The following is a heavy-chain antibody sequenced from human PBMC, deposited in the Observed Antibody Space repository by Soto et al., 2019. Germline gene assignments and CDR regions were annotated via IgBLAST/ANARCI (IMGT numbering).Heavy chain of an antibody. CDR1: GFTFSSYG. V-gene: IGHV3-30*18. CDR3: AKDSNYDFCSGYYSNYYYYGMDV. D-gene: IGHD3-3*01. J-gene: IGHJ6*02. Sequence: GSLRLSCAASGFTFSSYGMHWVRQAPGKGLEWVAVISYDGSNKYYADSVKGRFTISRDNSKNTLYLQMNSLRAEDTAVYYCAKDSNYDFCSGYYSNYYYYGMDVWGQGTTVTVSS. CDR2: ISYDGSNK.